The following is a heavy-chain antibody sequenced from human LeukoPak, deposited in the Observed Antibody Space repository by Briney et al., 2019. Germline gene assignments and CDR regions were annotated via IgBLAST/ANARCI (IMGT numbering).Heavy chain of an antibody. CDR1: GFTVSSNY. V-gene: IGHV3-53*01. CDR2: IYSGGST. Sequence: GGSLRLSCAASGFTVSSNYMSWVRQAPGKGLEWVSVIYSGGSTNYADSVKGRFTISRDNSKNTLYLQMNSLRAEDTAVYYCASGRLGYCTNGVCYDAFDIWGQGTMATVSS. CDR3: ASGRLGYCTNGVCYDAFDI. J-gene: IGHJ3*02. D-gene: IGHD2-8*01.